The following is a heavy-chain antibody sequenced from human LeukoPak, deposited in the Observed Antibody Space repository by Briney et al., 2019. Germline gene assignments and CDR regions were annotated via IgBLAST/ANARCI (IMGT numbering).Heavy chain of an antibody. V-gene: IGHV1-2*02. Sequence: ASVKVSCKASVYTFTGYYMHWVRKTPGQGLEWMGWINPNTADTNYGRKFQGRATMTRDTSINTAYMELRSLRSDDTAVYYCARSRRVGNGEYPDYWGQGTLVTVSS. D-gene: IGHD3-10*01. CDR2: INPNTADT. CDR1: VYTFTGYY. CDR3: ARSRRVGNGEYPDY. J-gene: IGHJ4*02.